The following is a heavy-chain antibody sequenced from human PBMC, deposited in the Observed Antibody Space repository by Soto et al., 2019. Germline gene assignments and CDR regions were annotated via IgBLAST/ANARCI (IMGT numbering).Heavy chain of an antibody. J-gene: IGHJ5*02. CDR2: IYYSGST. V-gene: IGHV4-31*03. D-gene: IGHD5-18*01. CDR1: GGSISSGGYY. CDR3: ARAGYSYGDWFDP. Sequence: QVQLQESGPGLVKPSQTLSLTCTVSGGSISSGGYYWSWIRQHPGKGLEWIGYIYYSGSTYYNPSRQSRVTISVDTSKNQFSLKLSSVTAADTAVYYGARAGYSYGDWFDPWGQGTLVTVSS.